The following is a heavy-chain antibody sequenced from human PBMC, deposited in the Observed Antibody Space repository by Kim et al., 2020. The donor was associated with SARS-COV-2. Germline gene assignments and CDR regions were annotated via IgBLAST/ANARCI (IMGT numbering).Heavy chain of an antibody. V-gene: IGHV3-21*01. J-gene: IGHJ4*02. D-gene: IGHD4-17*01. CDR3: ARARGGAVTSPDY. Sequence: YAGAVKGRFTISRDNAKNALYLQRNSLGVEDTAVYYCARARGGAVTSPDYWGQGTLVTVSS.